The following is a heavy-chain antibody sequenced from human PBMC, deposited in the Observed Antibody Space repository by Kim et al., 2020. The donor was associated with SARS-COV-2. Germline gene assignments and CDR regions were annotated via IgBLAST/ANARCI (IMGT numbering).Heavy chain of an antibody. CDR1: GYTFTSYA. D-gene: IGHD3-10*01. Sequence: ASVKVSCKASGYTFTSYAMNWVRQAPGQGLEWMGWINTNTGNPTYAQGFTGRFVFSLDTSVSTAYLQISSLKAEDTAVYYCAREGSGSLLGAFDIWGQGTMVTVSS. CDR3: AREGSGSLLGAFDI. CDR2: INTNTGNP. J-gene: IGHJ3*02. V-gene: IGHV7-4-1*02.